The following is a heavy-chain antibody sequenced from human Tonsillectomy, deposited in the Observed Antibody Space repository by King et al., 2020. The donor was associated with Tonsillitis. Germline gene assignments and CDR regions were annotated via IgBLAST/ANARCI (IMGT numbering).Heavy chain of an antibody. D-gene: IGHD3-3*01. V-gene: IGHV4-61*01. J-gene: IGHJ2*01. CDR3: ASTIFGVVIGYFDL. CDR2: IYYSGST. Sequence: QLQESGPGLVKPSETLSLTCTVSGGSVSSGSYYWSWIRQPPGKGLEWIGYIYYSGSTNYNPSLNCRVTISVDTSKNQFSLKLSAVTAADTAVYYCASTIFGVVIGYFDLWGRGTLVTVSS. CDR1: GGSVSSGSYY.